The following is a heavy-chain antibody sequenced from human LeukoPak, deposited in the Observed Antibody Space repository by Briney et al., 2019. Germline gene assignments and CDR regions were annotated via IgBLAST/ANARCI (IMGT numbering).Heavy chain of an antibody. CDR3: VRDTYYFDNIGYPRHLFDY. CDR2: IKEDGSET. D-gene: IGHD3-22*01. V-gene: IGHV3-7*01. J-gene: IGHJ4*02. Sequence: GGSLRLSCAASEFTFSSYCMSWVRQAPGRGLEWVANIKEDGSETYYVDSVKGRFTISRDNAKNSLYLQMDNLRAEDTAVFYCVRDTYYFDNIGYPRHLFDYWGQGTLVTVSS. CDR1: EFTFSSYC.